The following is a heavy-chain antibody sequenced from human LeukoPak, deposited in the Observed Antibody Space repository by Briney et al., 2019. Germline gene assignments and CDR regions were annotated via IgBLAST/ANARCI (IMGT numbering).Heavy chain of an antibody. CDR1: GGSINSYY. Sequence: SETLSLTCSVSGGSINSYYWNWIRQSPGKGLEWIGSIYYSGSSNVNPSLKSRVTMSVDTSKNQFSLKLSSVTAADTAVYYCARDSSSWYYYFDYWGQGTLVTVSS. D-gene: IGHD6-13*01. V-gene: IGHV4-59*12. CDR2: IYYSGSS. CDR3: ARDSSSWYYYFDY. J-gene: IGHJ4*02.